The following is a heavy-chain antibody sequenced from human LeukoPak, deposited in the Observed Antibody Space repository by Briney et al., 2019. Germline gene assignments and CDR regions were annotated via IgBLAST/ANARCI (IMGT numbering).Heavy chain of an antibody. D-gene: IGHD3-10*01. CDR3: ARARYYGSGSYRFDY. CDR1: GYTFTGYY. V-gene: IGHV1-2*02. J-gene: IGHJ4*02. CDR2: ISPNSGGT. Sequence: ASVKVSCKASGYTFTGYYIHWVRQAPGQGLEWMGWISPNSGGTNYAQKFQGRVTITRDTSASTAYMELSSLRSEDTAVYYCARARYYGSGSYRFDYWGQGTLVTVSS.